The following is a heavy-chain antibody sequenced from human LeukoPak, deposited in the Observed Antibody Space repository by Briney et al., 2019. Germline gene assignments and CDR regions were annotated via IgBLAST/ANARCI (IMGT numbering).Heavy chain of an antibody. Sequence: SETLSLTCTVSGGSISRYYWSWIRQPAGKGLEWIGRIYTSGSTNYNPSLKSRITISIDTSKNQCSLKLSSVTAADTAVYYCARLASSSWYWFDPWGQGTLVTVSS. J-gene: IGHJ5*02. D-gene: IGHD6-13*01. CDR3: ARLASSSWYWFDP. CDR1: GGSISRYY. CDR2: IYTSGST. V-gene: IGHV4-4*07.